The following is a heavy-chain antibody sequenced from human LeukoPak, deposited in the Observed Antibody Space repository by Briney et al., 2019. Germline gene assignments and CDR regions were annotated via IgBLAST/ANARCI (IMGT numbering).Heavy chain of an antibody. V-gene: IGHV4-59*01. CDR2: IYYSGST. CDR3: ARGRSGGYYYYFDY. Sequence: KPSETLSPTCTVSGASISSYNWSWIRQPPGRGLGGLGYIYYSGSTNYSPSLKSRVTISGDTSKNQFYLKLSTVTAADTAVYYCARGRSGGYYYYFDYWGQGTLVTVSS. D-gene: IGHD3-22*01. J-gene: IGHJ4*02. CDR1: GASISSYN.